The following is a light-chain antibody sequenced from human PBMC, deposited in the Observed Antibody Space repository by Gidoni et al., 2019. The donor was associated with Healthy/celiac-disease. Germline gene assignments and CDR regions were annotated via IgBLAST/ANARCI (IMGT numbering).Light chain of an antibody. Sequence: QSVLTQPPSASGTPGQRVTIPCSGSSSTIGSNTVNWYQQLPGTAPKLLISSNNQRPSGVPDRFSGSKSGTSASLAISGLQSEDEADYYCAAWDDSLNGRVFGGGTKLTVL. CDR3: AAWDDSLNGRV. J-gene: IGLJ3*02. CDR1: SSTIGSNT. CDR2: SNN. V-gene: IGLV1-44*01.